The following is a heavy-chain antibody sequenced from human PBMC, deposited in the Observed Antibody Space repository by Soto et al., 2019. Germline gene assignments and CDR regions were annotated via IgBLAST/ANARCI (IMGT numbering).Heavy chain of an antibody. CDR3: ARVLLVWFGEVSRRGGYYYYMDV. V-gene: IGHV4-34*01. Sequence: QVQLQQWGAGLLKPSETLSLTCAVYGGSFSGYYWSWIRQTPGKGLEWIGEINDSGSTNHNPSLKSLVTILGDTAKNQFSLKLSSVPAADTAVYYCARVLLVWFGEVSRRGGYYYYMDVWGKGTTVTVSS. J-gene: IGHJ6*03. CDR1: GGSFSGYY. D-gene: IGHD3-10*01. CDR2: INDSGST.